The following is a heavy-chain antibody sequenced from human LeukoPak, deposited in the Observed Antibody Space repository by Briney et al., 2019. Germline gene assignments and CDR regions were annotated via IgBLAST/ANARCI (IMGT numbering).Heavy chain of an antibody. CDR3: AKDRSLLVVVAATSDY. J-gene: IGHJ4*02. CDR1: GFTFSSYA. D-gene: IGHD2-15*01. Sequence: PGGSLRLSCAASGFTFSSYAMSWVRQAPGKGLEWVSAISGSGGSTYYADSVKGRFTISRDNSKNTLYLQMNSLRAEDTAVYYCAKDRSLLVVVAATSDYWGQGTPVTVSS. V-gene: IGHV3-23*01. CDR2: ISGSGGST.